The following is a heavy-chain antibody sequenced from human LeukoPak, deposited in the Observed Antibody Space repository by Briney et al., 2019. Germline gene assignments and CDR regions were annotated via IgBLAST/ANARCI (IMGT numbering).Heavy chain of an antibody. J-gene: IGHJ4*02. V-gene: IGHV7-4-1*02. CDR1: GYTFSSCA. CDR2: IDTKTGNP. Sequence: ASVKVSCKASGYTFSSCAINWVRQAPGQGLESMGWIDTKTGNPTYAQGFTGRFVFSLDTSVSTAYLRISSLKAEDTAVYYCAIHPSDSSGYFSYWGQGALVTVSS. CDR3: AIHPSDSSGYFSY. D-gene: IGHD3-22*01.